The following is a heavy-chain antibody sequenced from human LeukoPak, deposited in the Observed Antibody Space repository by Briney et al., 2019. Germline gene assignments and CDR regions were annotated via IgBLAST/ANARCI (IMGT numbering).Heavy chain of an antibody. CDR1: GFTFSSYS. CDR2: ISSSSSYI. CDR3: ARSGRYSYGLVY. D-gene: IGHD5-18*01. J-gene: IGHJ4*02. V-gene: IGHV3-21*01. Sequence: GGSLRLSCAASGFTFSSYSMNWVRQAPGKGLEWVSSISSSSSYIYYADSVKGRFTISRDNAKNSLYLQMNSLRAEDTAVYYCARSGRYSYGLVYWGRGTLVTVSS.